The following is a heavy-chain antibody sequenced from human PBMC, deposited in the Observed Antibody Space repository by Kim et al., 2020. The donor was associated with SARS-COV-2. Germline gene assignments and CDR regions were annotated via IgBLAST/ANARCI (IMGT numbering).Heavy chain of an antibody. D-gene: IGHD5-12*01. J-gene: IGHJ4*02. CDR1: GGSISSGGYY. CDR3: ARASPFGYSGYDFGY. Sequence: SETLSLTCTVSGGSISSGGYYWSWIRQHPGKGLEWIGYIYYSGSTYYNPSLKSRVTISVDTSKNQFSLKLSSVTAADTAVYYCARASPFGYSGYDFGYWGQGTLVTVSS. V-gene: IGHV4-31*03. CDR2: IYYSGST.